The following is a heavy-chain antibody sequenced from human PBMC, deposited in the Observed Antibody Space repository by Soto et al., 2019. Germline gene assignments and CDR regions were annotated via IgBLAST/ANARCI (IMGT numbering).Heavy chain of an antibody. CDR1: GFTFSTYA. CDR3: AIEGLGD. V-gene: IGHV3-30-3*01. CDR2: ISFDGSNK. J-gene: IGHJ4*02. Sequence: PGGSLRLSCAASGFTFSTYAMRWVRQAPGKGPEWVAVISFDGSNKYYADSVKGRFTISRDNSRNTLYLQMNSLRFEDTAVYYCAIEGLGDWGQGTLVTVSS.